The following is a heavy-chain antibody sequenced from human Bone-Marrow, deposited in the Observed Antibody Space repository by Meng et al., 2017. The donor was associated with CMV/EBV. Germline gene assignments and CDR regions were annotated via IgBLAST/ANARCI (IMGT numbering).Heavy chain of an antibody. CDR1: GGTFSSYT. Sequence: KVSCKASGGTFSSYTISWVRQAPGQGLEWMGRIIPILGIANYAQKFQGRVTITADKSTSTAYMELSSLRSEDTAVYYCARDGPGAATHLDYWGQGTLVTVSS. CDR2: IIPILGIA. D-gene: IGHD2-15*01. V-gene: IGHV1-69*04. J-gene: IGHJ4*02. CDR3: ARDGPGAATHLDY.